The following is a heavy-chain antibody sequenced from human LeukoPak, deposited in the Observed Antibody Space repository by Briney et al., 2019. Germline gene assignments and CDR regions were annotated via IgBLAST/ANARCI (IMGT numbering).Heavy chain of an antibody. CDR3: AKDLRDRHSNYYDSSGPGY. CDR2: IRYDGSNK. J-gene: IGHJ4*02. CDR1: GFTFSNYG. Sequence: PGGSLRLSCAASGFTFSNYGMHWVRQAPGKGLEWVAFIRYDGSNKYYADSVKGRFTISRDNSKNTLYLQMNSLRAEDTAVYYCAKDLRDRHSNYYDSSGPGYWGQGTLVTVSS. D-gene: IGHD3-22*01. V-gene: IGHV3-30*02.